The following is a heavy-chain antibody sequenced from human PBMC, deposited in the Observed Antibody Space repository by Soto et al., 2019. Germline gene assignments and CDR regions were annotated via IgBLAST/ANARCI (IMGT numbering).Heavy chain of an antibody. V-gene: IGHV4-39*01. J-gene: IGHJ4*02. CDR3: ASRTRYYDILTGGNYYDFDY. CDR2: IYYSGST. CDR1: GCSISSSSYY. D-gene: IGHD3-9*01. Sequence: PSETLSLTCTVSGCSISSSSYYWGWIRQPPGKGLEWIGSIYYSGSTYYNPSLKSRVTISVDTSKNQFSLKLSSVTAADTAVYYCASRTRYYDILTGGNYYDFDYWGQGTLVTVSS.